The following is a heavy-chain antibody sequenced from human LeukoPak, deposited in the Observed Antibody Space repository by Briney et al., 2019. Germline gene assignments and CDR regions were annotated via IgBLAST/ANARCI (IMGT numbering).Heavy chain of an antibody. Sequence: SVKVSCKASGGTFSSYAINWVRQAPGQGLEWMGGIIPIFGTANYAQKFQGRVTITADESTSTAHMELSSLRSEDTAVYYCARDRDYGDYVFFDYWGQGTLVTVSS. D-gene: IGHD4-17*01. CDR1: GGTFSSYA. CDR2: IIPIFGTA. CDR3: ARDRDYGDYVFFDY. J-gene: IGHJ4*02. V-gene: IGHV1-69*13.